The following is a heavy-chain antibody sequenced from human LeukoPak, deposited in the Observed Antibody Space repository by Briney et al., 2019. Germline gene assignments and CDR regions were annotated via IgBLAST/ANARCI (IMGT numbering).Heavy chain of an antibody. Sequence: PSETLSLTCAVSGYSFSSGYYWGWIRQPPGKGLEWIGSIYHSGGTYYNQSLKRGVTISLDTSKNQFSLNLNSVTAADTAVYYCARHTYIHYGGVWGQGTLVTVSS. J-gene: IGHJ4*02. D-gene: IGHD4-17*01. CDR3: ARHTYIHYGGV. CDR1: GYSFSSGYY. CDR2: IYHSGGT. V-gene: IGHV4-38-2*01.